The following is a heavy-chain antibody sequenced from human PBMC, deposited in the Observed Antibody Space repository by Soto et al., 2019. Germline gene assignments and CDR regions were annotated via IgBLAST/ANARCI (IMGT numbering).Heavy chain of an antibody. CDR1: GGTFSSYA. J-gene: IGHJ2*01. V-gene: IGHV1-69*14. Sequence: QVQLVQSGAEVKKPGSSVKVSCKTSGGTFSSYAINWVQQAPGQGLEWMGGIIPIFGTANYAQKFQGRITITADKSTNTAYMELRSLRSDDTAVYYCASSPPPTVTMYSRYIDLLGRGTLVTVSS. D-gene: IGHD4-17*01. CDR3: ASSPPPTVTMYSRYIDL. CDR2: IIPIFGTA.